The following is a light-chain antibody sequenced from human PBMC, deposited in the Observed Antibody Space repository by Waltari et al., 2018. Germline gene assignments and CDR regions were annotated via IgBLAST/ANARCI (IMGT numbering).Light chain of an antibody. CDR2: EVN. V-gene: IGLV2-11*01. CDR3: CSYAGRYTFI. Sequence: QAALTQPRSVSGSPGQSVTMSCTGTSSAIGGHDYVSWYQQRPGTAPKLIIYEVNKRPSGVSDRFSGSKSGNTASLTISGLQAEDEADYYCCSYAGRYTFIFGSGTRLTAL. CDR1: SSAIGGHDY. J-gene: IGLJ1*01.